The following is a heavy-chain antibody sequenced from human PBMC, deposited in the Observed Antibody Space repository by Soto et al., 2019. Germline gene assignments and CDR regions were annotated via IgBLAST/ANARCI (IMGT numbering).Heavy chain of an antibody. CDR2: IYSSGST. J-gene: IGHJ5*02. CDR1: GGTMNSYY. V-gene: IGHV4-4*07. Sequence: SETLSLTCIVSGGTMNSYYWTWIRQPAGKGLEWIGRIYSSGSTKYNPSLQSRVTMSLDTSKNQFSLRLTSVTAADTAVYYCARGQRFSDWFDPWGQGTLVTVSS. CDR3: ARGQRFSDWFDP. D-gene: IGHD3-3*01.